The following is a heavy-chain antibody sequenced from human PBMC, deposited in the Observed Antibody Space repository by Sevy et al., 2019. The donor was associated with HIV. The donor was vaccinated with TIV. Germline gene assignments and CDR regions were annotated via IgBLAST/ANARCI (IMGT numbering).Heavy chain of an antibody. D-gene: IGHD2-15*01. CDR3: AKAKTVAAGFDY. CDR2: ISGSGGST. CDR1: GFTFRSYV. Sequence: GGSLRLSCAASGFTFRSYVMSWVRQAPGKGLEWVSGISGSGGSTYYADSVKGRFTISRDNSTNTLYLQMNSMRAEDTAVYYCAKAKTVAAGFDYWGQGTLVTVSS. V-gene: IGHV3-23*01. J-gene: IGHJ4*02.